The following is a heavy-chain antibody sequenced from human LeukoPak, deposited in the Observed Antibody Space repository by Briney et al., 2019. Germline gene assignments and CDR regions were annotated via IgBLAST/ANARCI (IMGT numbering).Heavy chain of an antibody. J-gene: IGHJ4*02. CDR2: ISSSSSYI. Sequence: GGSLRLSCAASGFTFSSYSMNWVRQAPGKGLEWVSSISSSSSYIYYADSVKGRFTISRDNAKNSLYLQMNSLRAEDTAVYYCATGALLWFGNFDYWGQGTLVTVSS. D-gene: IGHD3-10*01. CDR1: GFTFSSYS. CDR3: ATGALLWFGNFDY. V-gene: IGHV3-21*01.